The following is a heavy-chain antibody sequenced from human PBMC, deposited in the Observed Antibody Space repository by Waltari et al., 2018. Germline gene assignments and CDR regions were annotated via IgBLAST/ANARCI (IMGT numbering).Heavy chain of an antibody. CDR1: GSTLSSYW. CDR3: VGATAYLDV. V-gene: IGHV3-74*01. D-gene: IGHD1-26*01. J-gene: IGHJ6*02. Sequence: ELQLVESGGGLVQPGGSLRLCGEGDGSTLSSYWMHWVRQTPGKGLVWLSRINPDGRCITYADSVKGRFTISRDDSKNTLYLQMNSLRAEDTGVYYCVGATAYLDVWGQGTTVTVSS. CDR2: INPDGRCI.